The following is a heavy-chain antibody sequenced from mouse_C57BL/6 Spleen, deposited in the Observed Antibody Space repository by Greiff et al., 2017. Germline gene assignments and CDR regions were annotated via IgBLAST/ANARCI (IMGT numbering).Heavy chain of an antibody. D-gene: IGHD2-5*01. J-gene: IGHJ3*01. CDR2: IDPNSGGT. V-gene: IGHV1-72*01. Sequence: QAQLQQPGAELVKPGASVKLSCKASGYTFTSYWMHWVKQRPGRGLEWIGRIDPNSGGTKYNEKFKSKATLTVDKPSSTAYMQLSSLTSEDSAVYYCARSFYYSNYDWFAYWGQGTLVTVSA. CDR1: GYTFTSYW. CDR3: ARSFYYSNYDWFAY.